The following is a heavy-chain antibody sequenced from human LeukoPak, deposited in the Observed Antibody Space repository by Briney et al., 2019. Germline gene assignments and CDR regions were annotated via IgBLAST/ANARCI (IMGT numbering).Heavy chain of an antibody. D-gene: IGHD3-16*01. Sequence: QPGGSLRLSCAASGFTFGSFWMYWVRQAPGKGLVWVSRINSDGGSTTYADSVKGRFTISRDNAKNTVSLQMNSLRAEDTAVYYCARRRERGASDAFAFWGQGTMVTVSS. V-gene: IGHV3-74*01. J-gene: IGHJ3*01. CDR2: INSDGGST. CDR1: GFTFGSFW. CDR3: ARRRERGASDAFAF.